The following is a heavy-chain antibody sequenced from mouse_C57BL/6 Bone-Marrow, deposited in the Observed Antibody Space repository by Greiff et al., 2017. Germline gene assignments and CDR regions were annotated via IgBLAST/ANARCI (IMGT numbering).Heavy chain of an antibody. Sequence: VQLQQPGAELVRPGTSVKLSCKASGYTFTSYWMHWVKQRPGQGLEWIGVIDPSDSYTNYNQKFKGKATLTVDTSSSTAYMQLSSLTSEDSAVYYCARYGYYGSSWYFDVWGTGTTVTVSS. V-gene: IGHV1-59*01. CDR1: GYTFTSYW. CDR3: ARYGYYGSSWYFDV. J-gene: IGHJ1*03. D-gene: IGHD1-1*01. CDR2: IDPSDSYT.